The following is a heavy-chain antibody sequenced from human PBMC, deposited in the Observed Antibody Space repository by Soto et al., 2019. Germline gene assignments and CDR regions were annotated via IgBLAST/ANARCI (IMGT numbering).Heavy chain of an antibody. CDR1: GYSFTSYW. V-gene: IGHV5-10-1*01. CDR3: AVEMGVEED. J-gene: IGHJ4*02. D-gene: IGHD3-16*01. CDR2: IDPSDSYT. Sequence: EVQLVQSGAEVKKPGESLTISCNGSGYSFTSYWITWVRQMPGKGLEWMGRIDPSDSYTTYSPYFQGHVSLSVDKSSSTAYLQWSSLKASDTAMYYCAVEMGVEEDWGQGTLVTVSS.